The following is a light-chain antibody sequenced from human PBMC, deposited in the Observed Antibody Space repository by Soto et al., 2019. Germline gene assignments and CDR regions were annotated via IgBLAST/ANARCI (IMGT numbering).Light chain of an antibody. CDR2: AAS. CDR3: QQYGSSPWT. CDR1: QSVSSNY. Sequence: EIVLTQSPVTLSLSPGERATLSCRASQSVSSNYLGWYQQKPGQAPRLLIYAASSRATGIPDRFSGSGSGTDFTLTISRLEPEDFAVYFCQQYGSSPWTFGQGTKVDIK. V-gene: IGKV3-20*01. J-gene: IGKJ1*01.